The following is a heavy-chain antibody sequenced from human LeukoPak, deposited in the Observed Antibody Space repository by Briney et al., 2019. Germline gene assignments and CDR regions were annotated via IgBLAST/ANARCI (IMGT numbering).Heavy chain of an antibody. Sequence: SVKVSCKASGGTFSSYAISWVRQAPGQGLEWMGRIIPIFGIANYAQKFQGRVTITADKSTSTAYRELSSLRSEDTAVYYCARGDTTVTTFVAFDPWGQGTLVTVSS. D-gene: IGHD4-17*01. CDR2: IIPIFGIA. J-gene: IGHJ5*02. V-gene: IGHV1-69*04. CDR1: GGTFSSYA. CDR3: ARGDTTVTTFVAFDP.